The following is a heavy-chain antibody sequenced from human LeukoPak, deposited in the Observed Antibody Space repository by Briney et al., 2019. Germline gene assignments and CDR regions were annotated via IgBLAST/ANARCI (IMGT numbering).Heavy chain of an antibody. D-gene: IGHD3-10*01. V-gene: IGHV1-18*01. Sequence: ASVKVSCKASGYTFTSYGISWVRQAPGQGLEWMGWISAYNGNTNYAQKLQGRVTVTTDTSTSTAYMELRSLRSDDTAVYYCARSRATMVRGVGLDPWGQGTLVTVSS. CDR3: ARSRATMVRGVGLDP. CDR2: ISAYNGNT. J-gene: IGHJ5*02. CDR1: GYTFTSYG.